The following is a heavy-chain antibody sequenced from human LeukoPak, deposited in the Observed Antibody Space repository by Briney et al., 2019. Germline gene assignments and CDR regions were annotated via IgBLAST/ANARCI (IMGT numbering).Heavy chain of an antibody. CDR2: ISSSSSYI. V-gene: IGHV3-21*01. CDR1: GFTFSSYS. D-gene: IGHD2-2*01. CDR3: AREQHQFYIVVVPAASHDAFDI. J-gene: IGHJ3*02. Sequence: PGGSLRLSCAASGFTFSSYSMNWVRQAPGKGLEWVSSISSSSSYIYYADSVRGRFTISRDNAKNSLYLQMNSLRAEGTAVYYCAREQHQFYIVVVPAASHDAFDIWGQGTMVTVSS.